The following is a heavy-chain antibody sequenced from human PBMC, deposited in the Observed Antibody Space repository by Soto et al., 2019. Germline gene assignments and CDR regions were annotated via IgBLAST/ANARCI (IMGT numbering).Heavy chain of an antibody. CDR2: VSGSGGST. D-gene: IGHD1-26*01. CDR3: ATYSGNYERYGVYYGMDV. CDR1: GFTFSNYA. J-gene: IGHJ6*02. V-gene: IGHV3-23*01. Sequence: GGSLRLSCAASGFTFSNYAISWVRQAPGKGLEWVSSVSGSGGSTYYADSVKGRFTISRDNSKNTLYLQMNSLRAEDTAVYYCATYSGNYERYGVYYGMDVWGQGTTVTVSS.